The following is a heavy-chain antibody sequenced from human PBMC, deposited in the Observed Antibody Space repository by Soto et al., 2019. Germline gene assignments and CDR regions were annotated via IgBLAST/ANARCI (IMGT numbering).Heavy chain of an antibody. CDR1: GLTVSGKKY. D-gene: IGHD1-1*01. J-gene: IGHJ3*01. CDR3: ATWHEREHAYDV. CDR2: LYDVDGS. Sequence: DVQLVESGGGLMQPGESLSLSCAASGLTVSGKKYVAWVRQAPGKGLEWVSALYDVDGSFYSDSVKGRFTTSSDSSKPTVYLQMNDLRPADTAVYYCATWHEREHAYDVWGQGTTVTVSS. V-gene: IGHV3-53*01.